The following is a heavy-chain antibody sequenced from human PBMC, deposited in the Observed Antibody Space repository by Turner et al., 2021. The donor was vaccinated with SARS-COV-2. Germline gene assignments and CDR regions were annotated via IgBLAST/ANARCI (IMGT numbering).Heavy chain of an antibody. D-gene: IGHD6-13*01. Sequence: EVQMVESGGGLVQPGGSLILSCDASGFTVSSNYMSWVRQAPGKGLEWVSVIYSGGSTYSADSVKGRFTISRHNSKNTLYLQMNSLRAEDTAVYYCASSSAYNNNWYLKHWGQGTLVTVSS. CDR1: GFTVSSNY. CDR2: IYSGGST. CDR3: ASSSAYNNNWYLKH. J-gene: IGHJ4*02. V-gene: IGHV3-53*04.